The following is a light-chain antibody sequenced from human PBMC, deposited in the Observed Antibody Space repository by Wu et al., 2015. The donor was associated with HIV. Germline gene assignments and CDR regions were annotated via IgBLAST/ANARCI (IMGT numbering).Light chain of an antibody. V-gene: IGKV3-15*01. CDR2: GAS. Sequence: ETVMTQSPATLSVSPGERATLSCRASQSVSSNLAWYQQKPGQAPRLLIYGASTRATGISARFSGSGSGTEFTLTISSLQSEDFAVYYCQQYNNWPGWTFGQGTKVEIK. J-gene: IGKJ1*01. CDR3: QQYNNWPGWT. CDR1: QSVSSN.